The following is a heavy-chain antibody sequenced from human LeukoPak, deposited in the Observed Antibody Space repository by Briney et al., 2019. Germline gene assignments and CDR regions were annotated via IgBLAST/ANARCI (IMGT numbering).Heavy chain of an antibody. Sequence: GGSLRLSCAASGFTFSSYGMHWVRQAPGKGLEWVAVIWYDGSNKYYADSVKGRFTISRDNAKNSLYLQMNSLRAEDTAVYYCARAARGSGSYVVDYWGQGTLVTVSS. V-gene: IGHV3-33*01. J-gene: IGHJ4*02. CDR3: ARAARGSGSYVVDY. D-gene: IGHD3-10*01. CDR1: GFTFSSYG. CDR2: IWYDGSNK.